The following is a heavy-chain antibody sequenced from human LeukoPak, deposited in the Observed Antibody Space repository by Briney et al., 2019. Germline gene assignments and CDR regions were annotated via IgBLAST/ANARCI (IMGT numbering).Heavy chain of an antibody. V-gene: IGHV3-66*01. CDR3: ARDPSSSWTAAFDI. CDR2: IYSGGST. CDR1: GFTVSSNY. J-gene: IGHJ3*02. D-gene: IGHD6-13*01. Sequence: GGSLRLSCAASGFTVSSNYMSWVRQAPGKGLEWVSVIYSGGSTYYADSVKGRFTISRDNSKNTLYLQMNSLRAEDTAVYYCARDPSSSWTAAFDIWGQGTTVTVSS.